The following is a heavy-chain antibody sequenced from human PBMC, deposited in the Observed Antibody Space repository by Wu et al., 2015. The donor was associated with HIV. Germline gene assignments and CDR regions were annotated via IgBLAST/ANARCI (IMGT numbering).Heavy chain of an antibody. CDR1: GYTFTSYD. CDR3: ARGVGATTDYYYYYMDV. CDR2: MNPNSGNT. Sequence: QVQLVQSGAEVKKPGASVKVSCKASGYTFTSYDINWVRQATGQGLEWMGWMNPNSGNTGYAQKFQGRVTITRNTSISTAYMELSSLRSEDTAVYYCARGVGATTDYYYYYMDVWGKGTTVTVSS. D-gene: IGHD1-26*01. J-gene: IGHJ6*03. V-gene: IGHV1-8*03.